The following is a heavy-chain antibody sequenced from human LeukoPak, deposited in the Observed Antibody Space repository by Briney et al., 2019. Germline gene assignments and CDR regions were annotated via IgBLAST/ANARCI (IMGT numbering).Heavy chain of an antibody. CDR1: GFTFSSYA. CDR3: AKDVGGYVSYFDY. Sequence: PGGSLRLSCAASGFTFSSYAMHWVRQAPGKGLEWVAVISYDGSNKYYADSVKGRFTISRDNSKNTLYLQMNSLRAEDTAVYYCAKDVGGYVSYFDYWGQGTLVTVSS. CDR2: ISYDGSNK. J-gene: IGHJ4*02. V-gene: IGHV3-30*04. D-gene: IGHD5-12*01.